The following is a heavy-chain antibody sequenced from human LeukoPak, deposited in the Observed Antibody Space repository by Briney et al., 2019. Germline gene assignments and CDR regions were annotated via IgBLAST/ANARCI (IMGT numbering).Heavy chain of an antibody. CDR3: ARLILTGYYTNYYGMDV. CDR2: INHSGST. V-gene: IGHV4-34*01. J-gene: IGHJ6*02. Sequence: SETLSLTCAVYGGSFSGYYWSWIRQPPGKGLEWIGEINHSGSTNYNPSLKSRVTISVDTSKNQFSLKLSSVTAAGTAVYYCARLILTGYYTNYYGMDVWGQGTTVTVSS. CDR1: GGSFSGYY. D-gene: IGHD3-9*01.